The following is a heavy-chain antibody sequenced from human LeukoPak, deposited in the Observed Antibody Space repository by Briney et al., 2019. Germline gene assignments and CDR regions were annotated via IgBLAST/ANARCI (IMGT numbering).Heavy chain of an antibody. CDR1: GGIFSSYA. V-gene: IGHV1-69*01. CDR2: IIPIFGTA. D-gene: IGHD2-2*02. CDR3: AREDCSSTSCYIYYGMDV. J-gene: IGHJ6*02. Sequence: SVKVSCKASGGIFSSYAISWVRQAPGQGLEWMGGIIPIFGTANYAQKFQGRVTITADESTSTAYMELSSLRSEDTAVYYCAREDCSSTSCYIYYGMDVWGQGTTVTVSS.